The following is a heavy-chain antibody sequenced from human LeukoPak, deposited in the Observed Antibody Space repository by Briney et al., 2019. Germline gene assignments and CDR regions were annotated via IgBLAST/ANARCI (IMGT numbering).Heavy chain of an antibody. D-gene: IGHD6-19*01. J-gene: IGHJ1*01. V-gene: IGHV1-3*01. CDR1: GYTFTSYA. CDR2: INAGNGNT. CDR3: ARAKAIAVAGTPGWFQH. Sequence: ASVKVSCKASGYTFTSYAMHWVRQAPGQRLEWMGWINAGNGNTKYSQKFQGRVTITRDTSASTAYMELSSLRSEDTAVYYCARAKAIAVAGTPGWFQHWGQGTLVTVSS.